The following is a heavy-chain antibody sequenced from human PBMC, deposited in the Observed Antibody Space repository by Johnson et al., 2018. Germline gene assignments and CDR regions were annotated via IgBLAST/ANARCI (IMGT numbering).Heavy chain of an antibody. V-gene: IGHV3-73*01. CDR1: GFIFRGSA. CDR3: TRHRYYYDDINYYPWAFDI. Sequence: VQLQESGGGLVQPGGSLKLSCAASGFIFRGSAMHWVRQASGKGLEWVGRIRSKAHSYATAYAASVKGRFTISRDDSKNTAYLQMNSLKTEETAVYYCTRHRYYYDDINYYPWAFDIWGQGTMGTVSS. J-gene: IGHJ3*02. D-gene: IGHD3-22*01. CDR2: IRSKAHSYAT.